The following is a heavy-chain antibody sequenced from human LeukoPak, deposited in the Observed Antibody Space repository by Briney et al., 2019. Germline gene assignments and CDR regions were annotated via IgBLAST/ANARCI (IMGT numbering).Heavy chain of an antibody. Sequence: GGSLRLSCAASGFTFSSYGMHWVRQAPGKGLEWVAFIRYDGSNKYYADSVKGRFTISRDNSKNTLYLQMNSPRAEDTAVYYCVLPGLGGVIYWGQGTLVTVSS. CDR1: GFTFSSYG. V-gene: IGHV3-30*02. D-gene: IGHD3-16*01. CDR3: VLPGLGGVIY. J-gene: IGHJ4*02. CDR2: IRYDGSNK.